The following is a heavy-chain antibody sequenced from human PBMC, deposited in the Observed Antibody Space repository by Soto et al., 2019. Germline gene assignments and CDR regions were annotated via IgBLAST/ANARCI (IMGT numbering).Heavy chain of an antibody. D-gene: IGHD4-17*01. CDR1: GFSVTSNY. V-gene: IGHV3-53*01. J-gene: IGHJ4*02. CDR2: IYAGGNT. Sequence: GWSLRLWCSASGFSVTSNYMTWWRQAPGKGLECVSVIYAGGNTYYPDSVKGRFTISRDNSKNTLYLQMNSLRAEDTAVYYCAKSIVTTSFVFDYWGQGTLVTVSS. CDR3: AKSIVTTSFVFDY.